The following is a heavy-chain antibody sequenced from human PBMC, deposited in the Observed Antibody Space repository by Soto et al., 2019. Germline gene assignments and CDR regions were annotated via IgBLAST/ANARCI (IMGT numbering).Heavy chain of an antibody. CDR1: GGSISSGGYY. CDR2: IYYSGST. D-gene: IGHD3-10*01. V-gene: IGHV4-31*03. Sequence: SETLSLTCTVSGGSISSGGYYWSWIRQHPGKGLEWIGYIYYSGSTYYNPSLKSRVTISVDTSKNQFSLKLSSVTAADTAVYYCARDLQFRGSGSAYFDYWGQGTLVTVSS. J-gene: IGHJ4*02. CDR3: ARDLQFRGSGSAYFDY.